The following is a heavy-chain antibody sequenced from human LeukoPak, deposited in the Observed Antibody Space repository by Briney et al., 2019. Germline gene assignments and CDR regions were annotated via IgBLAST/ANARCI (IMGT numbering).Heavy chain of an antibody. D-gene: IGHD3-22*01. J-gene: IGHJ3*02. Sequence: GGSLRLSCSVSGFTFSRYAMHWVRQTPGKGLEHVSGISSNGGSTYYADSVKGRFTISRDNSKNTMYLQMNSLRAEDTAMYYCARAPMSYDSSGFGGAFDIWGQGTMVTVSS. CDR3: ARAPMSYDSSGFGGAFDI. CDR1: GFTFSRYA. V-gene: IGHV3-64*04. CDR2: ISSNGGST.